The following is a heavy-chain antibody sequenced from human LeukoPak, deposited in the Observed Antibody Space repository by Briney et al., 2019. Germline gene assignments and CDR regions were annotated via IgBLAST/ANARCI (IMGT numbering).Heavy chain of an antibody. CDR1: GGSISSGSYY. CDR2: IYTSGST. D-gene: IGHD3-3*01. V-gene: IGHV4-61*02. Sequence: SSQTLSLTCTVSGGSISSGSYYWSWIRQPAGKGLEWIGRIYTSGSTNYNPSLKSRVTMSVDTSKNQFSLKLSSVTAADTAVYYCARDYDFWSGYYPGDYYYYYMDVWGKGTTVTVSS. CDR3: ARDYDFWSGYYPGDYYYYYMDV. J-gene: IGHJ6*03.